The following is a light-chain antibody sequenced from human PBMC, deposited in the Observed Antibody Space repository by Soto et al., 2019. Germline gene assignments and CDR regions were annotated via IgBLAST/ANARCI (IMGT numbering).Light chain of an antibody. CDR3: QHHGT. CDR2: KAS. CDR1: QSISTS. Sequence: DIPLTQSPSTLSASVGDRVTITCRASQSISTSLAWYQQEPGKAPKLLIYKASSLERGVPSRFSGSGSGTEFSLTIPSLQPDDFATYYCQHHGTFGQGTKVEIK. J-gene: IGKJ1*01. V-gene: IGKV1-5*03.